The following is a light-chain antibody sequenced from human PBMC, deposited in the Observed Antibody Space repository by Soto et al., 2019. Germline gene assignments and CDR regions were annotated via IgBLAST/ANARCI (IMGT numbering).Light chain of an antibody. CDR2: STD. Sequence: QSVLTQSPSASGTPGQRVTVSCSGSSSNIGTNYVYWYQQLPGTDPKVLIYSTDKRPSGVPDRFSGSKSGTSASLAISGLRYEDEADYYCAAWDDSLSGPVFGGGTKLTVL. J-gene: IGLJ2*01. CDR3: AAWDDSLSGPV. V-gene: IGLV1-47*01. CDR1: SSNIGTNY.